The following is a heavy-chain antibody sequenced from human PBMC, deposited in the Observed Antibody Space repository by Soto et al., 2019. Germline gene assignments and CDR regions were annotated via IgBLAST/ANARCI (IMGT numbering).Heavy chain of an antibody. Sequence: LRETLSLTCAVSSGSISSSNWWSWVRQPPGKGLEWIGEIYHSGSTNYNPSLKSRVTISVDKSKNQFSLKLSSVTAADTAVYYCARKQGYCSGGSCYVGADVWGKGTTVTVSS. J-gene: IGHJ6*04. V-gene: IGHV4-4*02. D-gene: IGHD2-15*01. CDR2: IYHSGST. CDR3: ARKQGYCSGGSCYVGADV. CDR1: SGSISSSNW.